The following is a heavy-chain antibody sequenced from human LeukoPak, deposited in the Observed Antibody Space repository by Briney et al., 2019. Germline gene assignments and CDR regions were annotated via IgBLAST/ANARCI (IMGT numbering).Heavy chain of an antibody. J-gene: IGHJ5*02. Sequence: PSETLSLTCIVSGGSISTSSYYWAWIRQPPGKGLEWIGSIYYSGNTYYNSSLESRVTISVDASDKQFSLELTSVTAADTAVYYCARPRSLAAPSSWFDPWGQGTLVIVSS. CDR1: GGSISTSSYY. CDR2: IYYSGNT. CDR3: ARPRSLAAPSSWFDP. D-gene: IGHD3-10*01. V-gene: IGHV4-39*01.